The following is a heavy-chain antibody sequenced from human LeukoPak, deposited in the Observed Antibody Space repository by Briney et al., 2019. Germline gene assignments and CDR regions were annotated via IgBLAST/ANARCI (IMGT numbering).Heavy chain of an antibody. Sequence: PSETLSLTCAVYGGSFSGYYWSWIRQPPGKGLEWIGEINHSGSTNYNPSLKSRVTISVDTSKNQFSLKLSSVTAADTAVYYCARQFRGYSYGFSDYWGQGTLVTVSS. J-gene: IGHJ4*02. CDR3: ARQFRGYSYGFSDY. CDR2: INHSGST. D-gene: IGHD5-18*01. CDR1: GGSFSGYY. V-gene: IGHV4-34*01.